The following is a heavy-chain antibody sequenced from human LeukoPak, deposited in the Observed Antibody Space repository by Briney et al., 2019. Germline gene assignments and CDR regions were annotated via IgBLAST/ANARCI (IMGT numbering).Heavy chain of an antibody. CDR2: IYPGDSDT. CDR1: GCSFTSYW. CDR3: ATDSSGYHDAFDI. Sequence: GESLKISCKGSGCSFTSYWIGWVRQMPGKGLEWVGIIYPGDSDTRYSPSFQGQVTISAGKSISTAYLQWSSLKASDTAMYYCATDSSGYHDAFDIWGQGTMVTVSS. D-gene: IGHD3-22*01. V-gene: IGHV5-51*01. J-gene: IGHJ3*02.